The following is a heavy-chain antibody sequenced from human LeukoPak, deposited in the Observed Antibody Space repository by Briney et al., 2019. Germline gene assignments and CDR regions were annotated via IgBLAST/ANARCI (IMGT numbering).Heavy chain of an antibody. J-gene: IGHJ4*02. V-gene: IGHV3-33*01. CDR2: IWYDGSNK. CDR3: ARDLSGYDYFDY. Sequence: GRSLRLSCAASGFTFSSYGMHWVRQPPGKGLEWVAVIWYDGSNKYYADSVKGRFTISRDNSKNTLYLQMNSLRAEDTAVYYCARDLSGYDYFDYWGQGTLVTVSS. D-gene: IGHD5-12*01. CDR1: GFTFSSYG.